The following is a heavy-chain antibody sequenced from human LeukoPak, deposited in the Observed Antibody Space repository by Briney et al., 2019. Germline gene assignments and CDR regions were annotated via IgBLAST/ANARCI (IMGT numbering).Heavy chain of an antibody. CDR3: ARQGVRDWYFDL. D-gene: IGHD2-8*01. J-gene: IGHJ2*01. Sequence: ASVKVSCKASGYTFTGYYMHWVRQAPGQGLEWMGGIIPIFGTANYAQKFQGRVTITADESTSTAYMELSSLRSEDTAVYYCARQGVRDWYFDLWGRGTLVTVSS. CDR1: GYTFTGYY. V-gene: IGHV1-69*13. CDR2: IIPIFGTA.